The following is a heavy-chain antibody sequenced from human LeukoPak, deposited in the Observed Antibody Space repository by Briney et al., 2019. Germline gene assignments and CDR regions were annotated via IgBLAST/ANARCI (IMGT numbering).Heavy chain of an antibody. Sequence: ASVRVSCKADGCTFTSYFISWVRQAPGQGLEWMGWISAYNGNANYAQKFLGRVTMTTDTATSTAYMELRSLRSDDTAVFYCARADYYSAMDVWGQGTSVTVSS. J-gene: IGHJ6*02. CDR2: ISAYNGNA. V-gene: IGHV1-18*01. CDR1: GCTFTSYF. CDR3: ARADYYSAMDV.